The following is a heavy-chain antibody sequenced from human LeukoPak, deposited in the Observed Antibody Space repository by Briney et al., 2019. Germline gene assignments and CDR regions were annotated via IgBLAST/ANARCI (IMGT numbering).Heavy chain of an antibody. CDR1: GFTFGSYA. CDR3: ARGAAATPKAPFDY. Sequence: GGSLRLSCAASGFTFGSYAMSWVRQAPGKGLEWVSSISGSGGSIYYADSVKGRFTFSRDNSKNTLYVQMNSLRAEDTAVYYCARGAAATPKAPFDYWGQGTLVTVSS. CDR2: ISGSGGSI. D-gene: IGHD6-13*01. J-gene: IGHJ4*02. V-gene: IGHV3-23*01.